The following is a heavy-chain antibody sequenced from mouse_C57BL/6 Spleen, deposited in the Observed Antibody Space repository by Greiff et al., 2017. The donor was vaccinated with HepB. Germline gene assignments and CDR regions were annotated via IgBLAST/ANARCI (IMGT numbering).Heavy chain of an antibody. CDR1: GYSFTGYF. Sequence: VQLKESGPELVKPGDSVKISCKASGYSFTGYFMNWVMQSHGKSLEWIGRINPYNGDTFYNQKFKGKATLTVDKSSSTAHMELRSLTSEDSAVYYCARAYGYDGAWFADWGQGTLVTVSA. D-gene: IGHD2-2*01. CDR2: INPYNGDT. J-gene: IGHJ3*01. V-gene: IGHV1-20*01. CDR3: ARAYGYDGAWFAD.